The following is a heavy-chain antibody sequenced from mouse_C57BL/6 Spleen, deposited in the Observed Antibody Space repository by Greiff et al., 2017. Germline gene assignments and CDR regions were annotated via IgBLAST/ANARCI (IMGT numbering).Heavy chain of an antibody. CDR2: IHPNSGST. CDR3: ARSESNYEAMDY. V-gene: IGHV1-64*01. CDR1: GYTFTSYW. Sequence: QVQLQQPGAELVKPGASVKLSCKASGYTFTSYWMHWVKQRPGQGLEWIGMIHPNSGSTNYNEKFKSKATLTVDKSSSTAYMQLSSLTSEDSAVYYCARSESNYEAMDYWGQGTSVTVSS. D-gene: IGHD2-5*01. J-gene: IGHJ4*01.